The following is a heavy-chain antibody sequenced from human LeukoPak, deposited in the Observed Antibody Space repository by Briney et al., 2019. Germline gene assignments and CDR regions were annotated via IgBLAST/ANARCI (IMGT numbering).Heavy chain of an antibody. V-gene: IGHV3-9*03. D-gene: IGHD6-13*01. CDR1: GFTFSTYN. CDR2: ISWNSGSI. Sequence: GGSLRLSCAASGFTFSTYNMNWVRQAPGKGLGWVSGISWNSGSIGYADSVKGRFTISRDNAKNSLYLQMNSLRAEDMALYYCAKDSSSSWSPDAFDIWGQGTMVTVSS. CDR3: AKDSSSSWSPDAFDI. J-gene: IGHJ3*02.